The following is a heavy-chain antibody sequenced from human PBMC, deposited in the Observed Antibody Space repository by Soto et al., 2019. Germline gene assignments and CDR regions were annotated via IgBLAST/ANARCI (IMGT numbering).Heavy chain of an antibody. Sequence: GASVKVSCKASGYTFTSFYIHWVRQAPGQGFEWMGIVNPSGGSTTYAQKFRGRVTMTRDTSTSTLYMELSGLRSEDTGVYYCERDSELGPSLVYFDYWGQGTPVTVSS. V-gene: IGHV1-46*01. D-gene: IGHD1-7*01. J-gene: IGHJ4*02. CDR1: GYTFTSFY. CDR3: ERDSELGPSLVYFDY. CDR2: VNPSGGST.